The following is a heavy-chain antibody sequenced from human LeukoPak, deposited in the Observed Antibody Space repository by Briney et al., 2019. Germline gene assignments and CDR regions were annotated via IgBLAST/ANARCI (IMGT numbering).Heavy chain of an antibody. Sequence: PGGSLRLSCAASGFTFSSYAMSWVRQAPGKGLEWVSAISGSGGSTYYADSVKGRFTISRDNSKNTLYLQMNSLRAEDTAVYYCAKEPHVDTAIGSEMDVWGQGTTVTVSS. CDR3: AKEPHVDTAIGSEMDV. D-gene: IGHD5-18*01. CDR2: ISGSGGST. J-gene: IGHJ6*02. V-gene: IGHV3-23*01. CDR1: GFTFSSYA.